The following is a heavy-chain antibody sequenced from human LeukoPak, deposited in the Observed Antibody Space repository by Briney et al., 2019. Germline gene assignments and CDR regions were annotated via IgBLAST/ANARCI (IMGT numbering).Heavy chain of an antibody. CDR1: GFTFSSYG. Sequence: GGSLRLSCAASGFTFSSYGMHWVRQAPGKGLEWVAFIRYDGSNKYYADSVKGRFTISRDNSKNTLYLQMNSLRAEDTAVYYCAKGEEGITIFGVVTPIDYWGQGTLVTVSS. J-gene: IGHJ4*02. D-gene: IGHD3-3*01. V-gene: IGHV3-30*02. CDR3: AKGEEGITIFGVVTPIDY. CDR2: IRYDGSNK.